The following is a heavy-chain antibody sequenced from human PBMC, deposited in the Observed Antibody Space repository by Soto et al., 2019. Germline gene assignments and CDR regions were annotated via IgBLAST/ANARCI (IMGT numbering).Heavy chain of an antibody. V-gene: IGHV3-21*01. CDR3: ARDPGDSDFRRGYLSPNYYHYGMDV. CDR2: ISSSSSYI. D-gene: IGHD3-3*01. Sequence: EVQLVESGGGLVKPGGSLRLSCAASGFTFSSYNMNWVRQAPGKGLEWVSSISSSSSYIYYADSVKGRFTISRHNAKNSRYPQMNSQGAEDTAEYYCARDPGDSDFRRGYLSPNYYHYGMDVWGQGTTVTVSS. J-gene: IGHJ6*02. CDR1: GFTFSSYN.